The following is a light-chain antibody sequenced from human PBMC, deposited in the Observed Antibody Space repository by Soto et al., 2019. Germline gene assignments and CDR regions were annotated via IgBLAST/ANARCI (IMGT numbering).Light chain of an antibody. V-gene: IGKV3-15*01. J-gene: IGKJ1*01. CDR3: HQYYDWAPWK. Sequence: ETLLTQSPDTLSVSPGETATLSCRASQSVSNSLAWYRQSPGQAPSLLIYATSTRATGVPARFTGSGSGTEFTLTISSLQSEDFAVYYCHQYYDWAPWKFGQGTKWIS. CDR2: ATS. CDR1: QSVSNS.